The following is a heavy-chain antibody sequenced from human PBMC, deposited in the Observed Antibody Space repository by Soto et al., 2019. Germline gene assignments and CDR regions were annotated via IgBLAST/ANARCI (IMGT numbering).Heavy chain of an antibody. CDR2: ISSSGSTI. CDR1: GFTFSSYE. CDR3: ARDIPLTGVASYGMDV. D-gene: IGHD7-27*01. Sequence: PGGSLRLSCAASGFTFSSYEMNWVRQAPGKGLEWVSYISSSGSTIYYADSVKGRFTISRDNAKNSLYLQMNSLRAEDTAVYYCARDIPLTGVASYGMDVWGQGTTVTVSS. J-gene: IGHJ6*02. V-gene: IGHV3-48*03.